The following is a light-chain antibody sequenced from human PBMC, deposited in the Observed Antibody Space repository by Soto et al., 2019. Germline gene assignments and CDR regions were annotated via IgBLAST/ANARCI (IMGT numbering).Light chain of an antibody. J-gene: IGKJ1*01. V-gene: IGKV3-11*01. CDR2: DAS. Sequence: EIVMTQSPATLSVSPGERATLSCRASQSVSSNLAWYQQKPGQAPRLLIYDASNRATGIPARFSGGGSGADFTLTXSSLEPEDFAVYYCQQRSNWPRTFGQGTKVDI. CDR1: QSVSSN. CDR3: QQRSNWPRT.